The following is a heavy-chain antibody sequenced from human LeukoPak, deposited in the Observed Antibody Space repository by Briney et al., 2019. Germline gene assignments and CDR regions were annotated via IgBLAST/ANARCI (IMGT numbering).Heavy chain of an antibody. CDR2: IYYSGST. CDR3: ARGSGTYSYGTFDI. V-gene: IGHV4-39*07. D-gene: IGHD1-26*01. J-gene: IGHJ3*02. Sequence: SETLSLTCTVSGGSISSSSYYWGWIRQPPGKGLEWIGSIYYSGSTYYNPSLKSRVTISVDTSKNQFSLKLSSVTAADTAVYYCARGSGTYSYGTFDIWGQGTMVTVSS. CDR1: GGSISSSSYY.